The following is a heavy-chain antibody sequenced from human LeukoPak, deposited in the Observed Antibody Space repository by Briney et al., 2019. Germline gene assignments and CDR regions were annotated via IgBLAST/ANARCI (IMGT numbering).Heavy chain of an antibody. Sequence: GGSLRLSCAASGFTFSSYEMNWVRQAPGKGLEWVSYISSSGSTIYYADSVKGRFTISRDNAKNSLYLQMNSLRAEDMAVYYCARDYPQALWFGQGAFDIWGQGTMVTVSS. CDR3: ARDYPQALWFGQGAFDI. V-gene: IGHV3-48*03. J-gene: IGHJ3*02. CDR1: GFTFSSYE. CDR2: ISSSGSTI. D-gene: IGHD3-10*01.